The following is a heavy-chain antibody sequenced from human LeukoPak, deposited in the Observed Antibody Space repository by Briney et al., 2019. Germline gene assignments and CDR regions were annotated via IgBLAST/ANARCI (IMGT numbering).Heavy chain of an antibody. D-gene: IGHD3-22*01. CDR2: IYHSGST. J-gene: IGHJ4*02. CDR1: GYSISSGYY. CDR3: ARDGGLVVEGGAGFDY. Sequence: SETLSLTCTVSGYSISSGYYWGWIRQPPGKGLEWIGSIYHSGSTYYNPSLKSRVTISVDTSKNQFSLNLSSVTAADTAVYYCARDGGLVVEGGAGFDYWGQGTLVTVSS. V-gene: IGHV4-38-2*02.